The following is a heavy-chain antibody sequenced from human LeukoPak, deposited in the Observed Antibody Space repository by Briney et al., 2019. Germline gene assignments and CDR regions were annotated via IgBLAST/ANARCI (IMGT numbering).Heavy chain of an antibody. CDR3: ARQGTYSSAIGMGY. D-gene: IGHD6-19*01. V-gene: IGHV1-46*02. CDR1: GYTFNNHY. CDR2: INPSGGST. J-gene: IGHJ4*02. Sequence: ASVKVSCTASGYTFNNHYMYWVRQAPGQGLEWMGVINPSGGSTSYAQKFQGRVTMTRDTSTRTVYMEVNSLRSEDTAVYYCARQGTYSSAIGMGYWGQGTLVTVSS.